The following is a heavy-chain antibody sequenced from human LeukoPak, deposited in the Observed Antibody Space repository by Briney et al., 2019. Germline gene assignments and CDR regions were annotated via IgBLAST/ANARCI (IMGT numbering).Heavy chain of an antibody. CDR1: GFTFSSYA. V-gene: IGHV4-59*01. J-gene: IGHJ4*02. CDR3: ARFWSGYSYFDY. D-gene: IGHD3-3*01. CDR2: IYYSGST. Sequence: GSLRLSCAASGFTFSSYAMSWIRQPPGKGLEWIGYIYYSGSTNYNPSLKSRVTISVDTSKNQFSLKLSSVTAADTAVYYCARFWSGYSYFDYWGQGTLVTVSS.